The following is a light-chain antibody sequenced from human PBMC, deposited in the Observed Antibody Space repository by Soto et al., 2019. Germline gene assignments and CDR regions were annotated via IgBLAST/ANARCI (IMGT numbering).Light chain of an antibody. CDR3: QQYNSYSPWT. Sequence: DIQMTQSPSTLSASVGDRVTITCRASQSISSWLAWYQQKPGKAPKLLIYKASSLDSGVPSRFSGSGSGTAFTLTISSLQPDDFATYYCQQYNSYSPWTFGQGTKVEIK. J-gene: IGKJ1*01. CDR2: KAS. CDR1: QSISSW. V-gene: IGKV1-5*03.